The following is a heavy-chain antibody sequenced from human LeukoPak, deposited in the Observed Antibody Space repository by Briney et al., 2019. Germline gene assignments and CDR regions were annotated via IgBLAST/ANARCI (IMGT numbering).Heavy chain of an antibody. V-gene: IGHV1-8*01. CDR1: VYTFTTYD. CDR3: ERVLVDYYDTSDFYYAVPAH. D-gene: IGHD3-22*01. Sequence: ASVKVSCKASVYTFTTYDITWVRQATGQGLEWMGWMNSNSGDTAYAQTFRGRVAMTRDTSISTAYMELSSLRSEDTAVYYCERVLVDYYDTSDFYYAVPAHWGQGTLVTVSS. CDR2: MNSNSGDT. J-gene: IGHJ4*02.